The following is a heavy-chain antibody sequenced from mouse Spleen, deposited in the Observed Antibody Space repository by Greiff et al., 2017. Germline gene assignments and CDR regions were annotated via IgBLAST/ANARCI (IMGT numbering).Heavy chain of an antibody. CDR3: ANYYDNY. CDR1: GYTFTSYG. V-gene: IGHV1-81*01. J-gene: IGHJ2*01. CDR2: IYPRSGNT. Sequence: QVQLQQSGAGLARPGASVKLSCKASGYTFTSYGISWVKQRTGQGLEWIGEIYPRSGNTYYNEKFKGKATLTADKSSSTAYMELRSLTSEDSAVYFCANYYDNYWGLGTTLTVSS. D-gene: IGHD1-1*01.